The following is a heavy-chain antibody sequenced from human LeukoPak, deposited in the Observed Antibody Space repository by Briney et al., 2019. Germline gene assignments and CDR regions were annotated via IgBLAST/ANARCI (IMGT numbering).Heavy chain of an antibody. V-gene: IGHV3-11*01. J-gene: IGHJ5*02. CDR3: ARDRTYYYDSSGYLLFDP. CDR1: GFTFSDYY. CDR2: ISSSGSTI. D-gene: IGHD3-22*01. Sequence: PGGSLRLSCAASGFTFSDYYMSWIRQAPGKGLEWVSYISSSGSTIYYADSVKGRFTISRDNAKNSLYLQMNSLRAEDTAVYYCARDRTYYYDSSGYLLFDPRGQGTLVTVSS.